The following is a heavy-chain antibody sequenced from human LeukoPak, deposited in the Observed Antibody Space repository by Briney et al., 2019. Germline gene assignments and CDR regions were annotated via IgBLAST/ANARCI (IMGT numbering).Heavy chain of an antibody. CDR2: IYYSGST. Sequence: PSETLSLTCTVSGGSISSGGYYWSWIRQHPGKGLEWIGYIYYSGSTYYNPSLKSRVTISVDTSKNQFSLKLSSVTAADTAVYYCAREPTLSTVTNDAFDIWGQGTMVTVSS. J-gene: IGHJ3*02. CDR3: AREPTLSTVTNDAFDI. CDR1: GGSISSGGYY. D-gene: IGHD4-17*01. V-gene: IGHV4-31*03.